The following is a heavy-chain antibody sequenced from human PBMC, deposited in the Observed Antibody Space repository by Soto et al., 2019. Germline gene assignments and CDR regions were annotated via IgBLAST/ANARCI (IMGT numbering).Heavy chain of an antibody. Sequence: QITLKESGPTLVKPTQTLTLTCTFSGFSLSTSKVGVGWIRQPPGKALEWLVFIYWDDDKRYSPSLKSRLTTTKDTSKNQVVLTMTNMDTLDTATYYCERNKGATVTYYFDYLGKGTLVTVSS. V-gene: IGHV2-5*02. J-gene: IGHJ4*02. CDR3: ERNKGATVTYYFDY. D-gene: IGHD4-17*01. CDR1: GFSLSTSKVG. CDR2: IYWDDDK.